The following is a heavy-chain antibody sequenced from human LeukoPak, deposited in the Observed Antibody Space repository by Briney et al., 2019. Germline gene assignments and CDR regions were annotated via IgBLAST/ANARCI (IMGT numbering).Heavy chain of an antibody. CDR1: GGSISSGSYY. J-gene: IGHJ5*02. V-gene: IGHV4-61*02. CDR2: IYTSGST. Sequence: PSETLSLTCTVSGGSISSGSYYWTWIRQPAGKGLEWIGRIYTSGSTNYNPSLKSRATISEDTSENEFSLKLSSVTAADTAVYYCARTRGYSSGYWSYWFDPWGQGTLVTVSS. CDR3: ARTRGYSSGYWSYWFDP. D-gene: IGHD3-22*01.